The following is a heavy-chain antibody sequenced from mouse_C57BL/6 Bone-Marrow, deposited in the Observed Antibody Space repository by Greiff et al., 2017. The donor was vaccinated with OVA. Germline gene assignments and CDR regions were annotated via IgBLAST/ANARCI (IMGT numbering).Heavy chain of an antibody. CDR1: GFTFSDYG. D-gene: IGHD6-1*01. J-gene: IGHJ1*03. Sequence: DVKLVESGGGLVKPGGSLKLSCAASGFTFSDYGMHWVRQAPEKGLEWVAYISSGSSTIYYADTVKGRFTISRDNAKNTLFLQMTSLRSEDTAMYYCAKGQGYFDVWGTGTTVTVSS. CDR2: ISSGSSTI. V-gene: IGHV5-17*01. CDR3: AKGQGYFDV.